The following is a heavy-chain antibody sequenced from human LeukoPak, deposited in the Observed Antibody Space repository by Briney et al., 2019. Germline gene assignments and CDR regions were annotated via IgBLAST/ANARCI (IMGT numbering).Heavy chain of an antibody. CDR3: ARFLNTPGARYYFTSGDYYGMDV. Sequence: GGSLGLSCAASGFTFSSYEMNWVRQAPGKGLEWVSFISSSSSYIYYADSVKGRFTISRDNAKNSLYLQMNSLRAEDTAVYYCARFLNTPGARYYFTSGDYYGMDVWGQGTTVTVSS. D-gene: IGHD3-10*01. J-gene: IGHJ6*02. V-gene: IGHV3-21*01. CDR1: GFTFSSYE. CDR2: ISSSSSYI.